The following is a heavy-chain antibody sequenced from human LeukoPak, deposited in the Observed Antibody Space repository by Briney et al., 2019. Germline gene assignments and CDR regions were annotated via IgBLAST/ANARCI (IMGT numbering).Heavy chain of an antibody. CDR3: ARAGYYYDSSGFFHFDY. Sequence: GGSLRLSCAASGFTFSSYEMNWVRQAPGKGLEWVSYISSSGSTIYYADSVKGRFTISRDNAKNSLYLQMNSLRAEDTPVYYCARAGYYYDSSGFFHFDYWGQGTLVTVSS. D-gene: IGHD3-22*01. CDR1: GFTFSSYE. CDR2: ISSSGSTI. V-gene: IGHV3-48*03. J-gene: IGHJ4*02.